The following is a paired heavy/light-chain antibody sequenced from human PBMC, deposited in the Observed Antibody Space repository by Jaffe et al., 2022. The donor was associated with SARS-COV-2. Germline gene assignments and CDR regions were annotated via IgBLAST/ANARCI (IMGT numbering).Heavy chain of an antibody. CDR3: ASGYNTAWYLDGLIDF. Sequence: QLQLQESGPGLVKPSETLSLTCTVSGGSISSSSYYWGWIRQPPGKGLEYIGTIYSNENTYYNPSLKSRVAIFVDTSKNQFSLKLTSVTAADTAVYYCASGYNTAWYLDGLIDFWGQGTQVTVSS. CDR1: GGSISSSSYY. D-gene: IGHD6-19*01. V-gene: IGHV4-39*01. J-gene: IGHJ4*02. CDR2: IYSNENT.
Light chain of an antibody. CDR1: QGISNY. V-gene: IGKV1-27*01. Sequence: DIQMTQSPSSLSASVGDRVTITCRANQGISNYLAWYQQKPGKAPKFLIYGASTLQSGVPSRFSGSGSGTEFTLTISSLQPEDVATYYCQKYNSDPTFGGGTKVEIK. J-gene: IGKJ4*01. CDR3: QKYNSDPT. CDR2: GAS.